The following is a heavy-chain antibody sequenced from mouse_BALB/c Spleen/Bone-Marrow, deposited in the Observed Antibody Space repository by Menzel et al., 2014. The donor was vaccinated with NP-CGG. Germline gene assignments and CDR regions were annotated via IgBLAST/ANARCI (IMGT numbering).Heavy chain of an antibody. CDR2: IYPSDSYT. J-gene: IGHJ4*01. Sequence: VQLQQSGAELVRPGASVKLSCKASGYTFTSYWINWVKQRPGQGLEWIGNIYPSDSYTNYNQKFKDKATLTVDKSSSTAYMQLSSPTSGDSAVYYCTRRDRYDYYAMDYWGQGTSVTVSS. V-gene: IGHV1-69*02. D-gene: IGHD2-14*01. CDR1: GYTFTSYW. CDR3: TRRDRYDYYAMDY.